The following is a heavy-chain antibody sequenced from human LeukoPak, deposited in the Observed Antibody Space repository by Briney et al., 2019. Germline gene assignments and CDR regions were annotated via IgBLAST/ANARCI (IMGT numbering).Heavy chain of an antibody. V-gene: IGHV1-69*13. J-gene: IGHJ6*03. D-gene: IGHD6-6*01. CDR2: IIPIFGTA. Sequence: SVKVSCKASGGTFSSYAISWVRQAPGQGLEWMGGIIPIFGTANYAQKFQGRVTITADESTSTAYMELSSLRSKDTAVYYCASPIAARPGYYYYYMDVWGKGTTVTVSS. CDR3: ASPIAARPGYYYYYMDV. CDR1: GGTFSSYA.